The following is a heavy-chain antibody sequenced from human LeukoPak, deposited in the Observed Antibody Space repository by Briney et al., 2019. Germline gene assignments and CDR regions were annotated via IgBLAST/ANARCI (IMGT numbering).Heavy chain of an antibody. D-gene: IGHD2-2*01. CDR3: ARGYTGLLGYCSSTSCYALMDYMDV. CDR1: GFTFSSYW. Sequence: GGSLRLSCAASGFTFSSYWMSWVGQAPGKGLEWVANIKQDGSEKYYVDSVKGRFTISRDNAKNTLYLQMNSLRAEDTAVYYCARGYTGLLGYCSSTSCYALMDYMDVWGKGTTVTISS. J-gene: IGHJ6*03. V-gene: IGHV3-7*01. CDR2: IKQDGSEK.